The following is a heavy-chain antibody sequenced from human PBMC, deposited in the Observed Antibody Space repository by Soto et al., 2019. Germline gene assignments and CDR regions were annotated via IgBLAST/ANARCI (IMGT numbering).Heavy chain of an antibody. Sequence: SVKVSCKASGGTFSSYAISWVRQAPGQGLEWMGGIIPIFGTANYAQKFQGRVTMTTDTSTSTAYMELRSLRSDDTAVYYCARDHHIYREPYYFDYWGQGTLVTVSS. D-gene: IGHD3-3*02. CDR2: IIPIFGTA. CDR1: GGTFSSYA. J-gene: IGHJ4*02. V-gene: IGHV1-69*05. CDR3: ARDHHIYREPYYFDY.